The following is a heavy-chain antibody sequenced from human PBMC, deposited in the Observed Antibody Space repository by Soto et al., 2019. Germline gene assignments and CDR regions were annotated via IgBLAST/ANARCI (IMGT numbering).Heavy chain of an antibody. CDR1: GFTFSSYG. CDR2: IWYDGSNK. J-gene: IGHJ6*02. Sequence: GGSLRLSCAASGFTFSSYGMHWVRQAPGKGLEWVAVIWYDGSNKYYADSVKGRFTISRDNSKNTLYLQMNSLRAEDTAVYYCAKEGGYFANYYYGMDVWGQGTTVTVSS. V-gene: IGHV3-33*06. CDR3: AKEGGYFANYYYGMDV. D-gene: IGHD3-9*01.